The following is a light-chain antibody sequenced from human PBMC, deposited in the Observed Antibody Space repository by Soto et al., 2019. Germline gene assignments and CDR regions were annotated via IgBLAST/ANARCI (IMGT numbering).Light chain of an antibody. CDR1: SSNIGSNT. CDR2: RGD. V-gene: IGLV1-44*01. J-gene: IGLJ1*01. CDR3: AAWDDSLNGRV. Sequence: QSALTQPPSASGTPGQRVTISCCGSSSNIGSNTLNWYRQLPGTAPKLLIYRGDQRPSGVPDRFSGSKSGTSASLAISGLQSEDEADYYCAAWDDSLNGRVFGTGTKLTVL.